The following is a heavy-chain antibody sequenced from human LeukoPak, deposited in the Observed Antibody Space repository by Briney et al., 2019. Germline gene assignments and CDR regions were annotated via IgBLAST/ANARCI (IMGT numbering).Heavy chain of an antibody. CDR1: GYTFTTYW. CDR2: IYPDDSDT. CDR3: ARPRIAAAGNVYYMDV. J-gene: IGHJ6*03. Sequence: RLGESLKISCKTSGYTFTTYWIAWVRQMPGKGLEWMGIIYPDDSDTRYSPSFQGQVTISADKSISTAYLQWSSLKASDTAMYYCARPRIAAAGNVYYMDVWGKGTTVTVSS. D-gene: IGHD6-13*01. V-gene: IGHV5-51*01.